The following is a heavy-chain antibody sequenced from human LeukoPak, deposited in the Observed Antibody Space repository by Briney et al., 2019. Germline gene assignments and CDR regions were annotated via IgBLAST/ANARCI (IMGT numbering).Heavy chain of an antibody. CDR2: IQNSAIYRAKI. Sequence: SETLSLTCAVSGGSISSYYWTWIRQPPGKGLEWVGNIQNSAIYRAKIKSSPSLQTRVSLTIDTSKNQVPLTVNSVTAADTAVYYCARLSSTLYYSMDVWGPGTAVTVSS. CDR1: GGSISSYY. D-gene: IGHD6-6*01. V-gene: IGHV4-59*08. J-gene: IGHJ6*02. CDR3: ARLSSTLYYSMDV.